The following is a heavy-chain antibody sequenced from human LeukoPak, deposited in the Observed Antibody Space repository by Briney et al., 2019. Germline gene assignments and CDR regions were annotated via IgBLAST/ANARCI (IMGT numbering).Heavy chain of an antibody. CDR3: ATTEDYYDSSPFDP. V-gene: IGHV1-24*01. CDR2: FDPEDGET. CDR1: GYTLTELS. J-gene: IGHJ5*02. D-gene: IGHD3-22*01. Sequence: ASVKVSCKVSGYTLTELSMHWVRQAPGKGLEWMGGFDPEDGETIYAQKFQGRVTMPEDTSTDTAYMELSSLRSEDTAVYYCATTEDYYDSSPFDPWGQGTLVTVSS.